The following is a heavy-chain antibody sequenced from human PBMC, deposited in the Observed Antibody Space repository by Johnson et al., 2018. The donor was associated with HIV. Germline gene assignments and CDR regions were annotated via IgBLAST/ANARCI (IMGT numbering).Heavy chain of an antibody. CDR1: GFTFRRYS. Sequence: QVQLVESGGGLVQPGGSLRLSCAASGFTFRRYSMDWVRQAPGKGLEWGAIISYDGSKKCYTDSVKGRFTISRDNAKNTLYLQMNSLRAEDTALYYCARGGRAKDAFDIWGQGTMVTVSS. J-gene: IGHJ3*02. CDR3: ARGGRAKDAFDI. V-gene: IGHV3-30*04. D-gene: IGHD3-16*01. CDR2: ISYDGSKK.